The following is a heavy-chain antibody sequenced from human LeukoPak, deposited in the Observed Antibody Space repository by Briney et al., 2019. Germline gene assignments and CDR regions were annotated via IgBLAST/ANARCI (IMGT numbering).Heavy chain of an antibody. D-gene: IGHD3-3*01. J-gene: IGHJ4*02. V-gene: IGHV3-30*02. CDR1: GFTFSSYG. Sequence: PGGSLRLSCAASGFTFSSYGMHWVRQAPGKGLEWVAFIRYGGSNKYYADSVKGRFTISRDNSENTLYLQMNSLRAEDTAVYYCAKDFWSGYYSSPFDYWGQGTLVTVSS. CDR2: IRYGGSNK. CDR3: AKDFWSGYYSSPFDY.